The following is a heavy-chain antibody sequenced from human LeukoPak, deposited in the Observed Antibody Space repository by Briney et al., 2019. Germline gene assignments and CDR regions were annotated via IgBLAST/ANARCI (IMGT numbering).Heavy chain of an antibody. Sequence: GGSLRLSCAASGFTFSTYAMRWVRQAPGKGLEYVSAISTNGDSTYYADSVKGRFTISRDNSKNTLFLQMGSLRADDMAVYCCARWGSTSCYDYWGQGTLVTVSS. CDR3: ARWGSTSCYDY. V-gene: IGHV3-64*02. D-gene: IGHD2-2*01. CDR2: ISTNGDST. CDR1: GFTFSTYA. J-gene: IGHJ4*02.